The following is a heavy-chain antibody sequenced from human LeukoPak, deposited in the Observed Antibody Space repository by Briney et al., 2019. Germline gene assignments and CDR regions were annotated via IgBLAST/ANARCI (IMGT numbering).Heavy chain of an antibody. D-gene: IGHD6-6*01. CDR2: INSDGSST. V-gene: IGHV3-74*01. CDR3: AKDQTSLQDY. Sequence: GRSLRLSCAASGFTFDDYAMHWVRQAPGKGLVWVSRINSDGSSTSYADSVKGRFTISRDNSKNTLYLQMNSLRAEDTAVYYCAKDQTSLQDYWGQGTLVTVSS. CDR1: GFTFDDYA. J-gene: IGHJ4*02.